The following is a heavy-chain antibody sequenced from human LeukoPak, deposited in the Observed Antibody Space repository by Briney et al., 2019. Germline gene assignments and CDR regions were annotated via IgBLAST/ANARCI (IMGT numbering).Heavy chain of an antibody. D-gene: IGHD3-10*01. CDR3: ARDQARFGELPFDY. V-gene: IGHV1-2*02. CDR1: GYTFTGYY. CDR2: INPNSGGT. J-gene: IGHJ4*02. Sequence: GASVKVSCKASGYTFTGYYMHWVRQAPGQGLEWMGWINPNSGGTNYAQKFQGRVTMTRDTSISTAYMELSRLRSDDTAVYYCARDQARFGELPFDYWGQGTLVTVSS.